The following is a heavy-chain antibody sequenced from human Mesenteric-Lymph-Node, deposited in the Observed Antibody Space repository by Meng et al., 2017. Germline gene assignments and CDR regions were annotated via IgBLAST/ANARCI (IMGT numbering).Heavy chain of an antibody. V-gene: IGHV3-20*04. Sequence: GESLKISCAASGFTFSSYIMNWVRQAPGKGLEWVSGISWNGAKIGYADSVKGRFTISRDNAKNKNSLYLQMNSLRAEDTALYYCARDWYRDYYYYGMDVWGQGTRVTVAS. D-gene: IGHD6-13*01. CDR2: ISWNGAKI. J-gene: IGHJ6*01. CDR3: ARDWYRDYYYYGMDV. CDR1: GFTFSSYI.